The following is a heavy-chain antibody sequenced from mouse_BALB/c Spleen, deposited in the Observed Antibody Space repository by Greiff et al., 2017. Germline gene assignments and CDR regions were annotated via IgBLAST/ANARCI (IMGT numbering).Heavy chain of an antibody. CDR2: INPNNGGT. J-gene: IGHJ3*01. D-gene: IGHD2-3*01. CDR3: ARGGDGYYEAWFAY. CDR1: GYTFTDYN. Sequence: EVQLQQSGPELVKPGASVKIPCKASGYTFTDYNMDWVKQSHGKSLEWIGDINPNNGGTIYNQKFKGKATLTVDKSSSTAYMELRSLTSEDTAVYYCARGGDGYYEAWFAYWGQGTLVTVSA. V-gene: IGHV1-18*01.